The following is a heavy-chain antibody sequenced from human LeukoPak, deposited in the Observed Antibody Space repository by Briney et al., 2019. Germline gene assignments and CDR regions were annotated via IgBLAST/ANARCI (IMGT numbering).Heavy chain of an antibody. D-gene: IGHD3-10*01. CDR1: GYTFTSYA. V-gene: IGHV1-3*01. J-gene: IGHJ3*02. Sequence: ASVKVSCKASGYTFTSYAMHWVRQAPGQRLEWMGWINAGNGNTKYSQKLQGRVTMTTDTSTSTAYMELRSLRSDDTAVYYCARADGSGSYLAFDIWGQGTTVTVSS. CDR2: INAGNGNT. CDR3: ARADGSGSYLAFDI.